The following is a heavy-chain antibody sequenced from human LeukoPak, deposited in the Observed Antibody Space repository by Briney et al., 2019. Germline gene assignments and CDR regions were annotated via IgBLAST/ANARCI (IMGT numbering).Heavy chain of an antibody. CDR1: GGSISSYY. J-gene: IGHJ4*02. V-gene: IGHV4-59*01. Sequence: PQTLSLTCTVSGGSISSYYWSWIRQPPGTGLEWIGYIYYSGSTNYNPSLKSRVTISVDTSKNQFSLKLSSVTAADTAVYYCARDVYGDFDYWGQGTLVTVSS. D-gene: IGHD2/OR15-2a*01. CDR3: ARDVYGDFDY. CDR2: IYYSGST.